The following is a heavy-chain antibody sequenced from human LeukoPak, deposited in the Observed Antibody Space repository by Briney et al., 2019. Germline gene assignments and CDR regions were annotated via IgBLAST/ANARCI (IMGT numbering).Heavy chain of an antibody. CDR3: ARDRVEVTTSMLGGVKRTVTDYYGMDV. V-gene: IGHV3-21*04. CDR2: ISITSDYI. D-gene: IGHD3-16*01. CDR1: GFTFSSYT. J-gene: IGHJ6*02. Sequence: GGSLRLSCAASGFTFSSYTMNWVRQAPGKGLEWVSSISITSDYIYYPDSMKGRFTISRDNSRNTLYVQMNSLRAEDTAVYFCARDRVEVTTSMLGGVKRTVTDYYGMDVWGQGTTVTVSS.